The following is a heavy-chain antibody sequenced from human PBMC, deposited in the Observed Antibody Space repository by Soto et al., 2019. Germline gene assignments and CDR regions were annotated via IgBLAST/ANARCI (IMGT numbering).Heavy chain of an antibody. CDR2: INTLSSAI. Sequence: QEHLMESGGGLVKPGGSLRLSCAGSGFIFSDYYRTWIRRAPGKGLEWVSYINTLSSAIYYADSVKGRFTSSRDNAKNSVYLQMNSLRAEDTAVYYCARRLQWQLRPLDSWGRGPLVTVSS. D-gene: IGHD6-19*01. CDR3: ARRLQWQLRPLDS. V-gene: IGHV3-11*01. J-gene: IGHJ4*02. CDR1: GFIFSDYY.